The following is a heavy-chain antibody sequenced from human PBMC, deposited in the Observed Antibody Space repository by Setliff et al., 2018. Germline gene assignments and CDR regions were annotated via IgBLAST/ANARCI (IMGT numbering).Heavy chain of an antibody. J-gene: IGHJ4*02. CDR3: ARHRDSSSSVIDY. D-gene: IGHD6-6*01. V-gene: IGHV4-38-2*01. CDR2: IHHSGSS. Sequence: KSSETLSLTCGVSGYSISSGYYWGWIRQPPGKGLEWIGSIHHSGSSYFHPSLKSRVILSVDTSKNQFSLRLTSVTAADTAVYHCARHRDSSSSVIDYWGQGALVTVSS. CDR1: GYSISSGYY.